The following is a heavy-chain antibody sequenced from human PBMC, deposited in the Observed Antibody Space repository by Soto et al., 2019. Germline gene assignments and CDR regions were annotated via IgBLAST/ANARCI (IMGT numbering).Heavy chain of an antibody. D-gene: IGHD1-1*01. CDR2: LGVSGGSA. CDR3: VKDLGNSHSRFDC. Sequence: EVQLLESGGGLVQPGGSLRLSCAASGFTFSNYALGWVRQAPGKGLEWVSSLGVSGGSAFYTDSVKGRFAISRDDSKNTLYLQMDSLRADDTAIYYCVKDLGNSHSRFDCWGQGTQVTVSS. CDR1: GFTFSNYA. V-gene: IGHV3-23*01. J-gene: IGHJ4*02.